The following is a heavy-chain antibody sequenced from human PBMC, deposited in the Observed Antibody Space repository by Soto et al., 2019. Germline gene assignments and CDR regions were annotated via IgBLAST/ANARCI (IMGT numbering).Heavy chain of an antibody. J-gene: IGHJ6*02. Sequence: QVQLQESGPGLVKPSETLSLTCTVSGGSISSYYWSWIRQPPGKGLEWIGYIYYSGSTNYNPSLKSRVTISVDTSKNQFSLKLSSVTAADTAVYYCARGATMIVVAYEMDVWGQGTTVTVSS. D-gene: IGHD3-22*01. CDR3: ARGATMIVVAYEMDV. CDR1: GGSISSYY. V-gene: IGHV4-59*01. CDR2: IYYSGST.